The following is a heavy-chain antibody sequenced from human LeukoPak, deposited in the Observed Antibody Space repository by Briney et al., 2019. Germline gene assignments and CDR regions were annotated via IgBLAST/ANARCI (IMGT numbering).Heavy chain of an antibody. CDR3: AKEEEENWFDP. CDR1: GFTFDDYT. V-gene: IGHV3-43*01. Sequence: GGSLRLSCAASGFTFDDYTMHWVRQTPGKGLEWVSLISWDGGSTYYADSVKGRFTISRDNSKNSLYLQMNSLRTEDTALYYCAKEEEENWFDPWGQGTLVTVSS. J-gene: IGHJ5*02. CDR2: ISWDGGST.